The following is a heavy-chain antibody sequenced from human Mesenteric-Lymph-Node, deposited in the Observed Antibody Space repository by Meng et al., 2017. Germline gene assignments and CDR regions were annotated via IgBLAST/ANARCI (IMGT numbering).Heavy chain of an antibody. CDR2: ISSSSIK. V-gene: IGHV3-69-1*01. CDR1: GFTFSDYY. Sequence: GESLKISCAASGFTFSDYYMNWVRQAPGKGLEWVSSISSSSIKYYADSVKARFTISRDNAKNSLYLQMNSLRAEDTAVYYCASDHGDYVGYYFDYWGQVTLVTVSS. CDR3: ASDHGDYVGYYFDY. D-gene: IGHD4-17*01. J-gene: IGHJ4*02.